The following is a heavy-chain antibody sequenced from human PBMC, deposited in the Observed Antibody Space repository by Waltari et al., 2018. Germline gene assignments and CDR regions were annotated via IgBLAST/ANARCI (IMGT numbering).Heavy chain of an antibody. D-gene: IGHD6-13*01. CDR2: IWYEGSKK. CDR3: ARDRGSSWYDYFDY. Sequence: QVQLVESGGGVVQPGRSLRLSCAASGFTFSSYGMHWVRQAPGKGLEWVAVIWYEGSKKYYADSVKGRFTISRDNSKNTLYLQMNSLRAEDTAVYYCARDRGSSWYDYFDYWGQGTLVTVSS. V-gene: IGHV3-33*01. J-gene: IGHJ4*02. CDR1: GFTFSSYG.